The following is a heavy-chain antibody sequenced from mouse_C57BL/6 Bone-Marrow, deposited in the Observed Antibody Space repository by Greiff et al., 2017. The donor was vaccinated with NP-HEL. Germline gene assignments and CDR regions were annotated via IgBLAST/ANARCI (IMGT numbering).Heavy chain of an antibody. CDR3: ARRGGSHWYFDV. V-gene: IGHV5-15*01. Sequence: EVQLQESGGGLVQPGGSLKLSCAASGFTFSDYGMAWVRQAPRKGPEWVAFISNLAYSIYYADTVTGRFTISRENAKNTLYLEMSSLRSEDTAMYYCARRGGSHWYFDVWGTGTTVTVSS. CDR2: ISNLAYSI. J-gene: IGHJ1*03. CDR1: GFTFSDYG. D-gene: IGHD1-1*01.